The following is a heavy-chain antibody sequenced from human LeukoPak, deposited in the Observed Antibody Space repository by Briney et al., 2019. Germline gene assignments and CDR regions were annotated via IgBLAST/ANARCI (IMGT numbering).Heavy chain of an antibody. CDR3: VSGPTQVYYYYGMDV. CDR1: GFSISSGY. Sequence: GGSLRLSCVASGFSISSGYMTWARQAPGKALEWVSLLYSDDSAYYPDSVKGRFTISRDNSKSTLHLQMDTLRTEDTAMYYCVSGPTQVYYYYGMDVWGQGTTVTVSS. V-gene: IGHV3-53*05. J-gene: IGHJ6*02. D-gene: IGHD3/OR15-3a*01. CDR2: LYSDDSA.